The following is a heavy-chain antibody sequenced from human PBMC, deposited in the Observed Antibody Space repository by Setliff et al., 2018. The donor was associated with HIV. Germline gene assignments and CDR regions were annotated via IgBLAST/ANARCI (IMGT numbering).Heavy chain of an antibody. CDR2: INADNGNT. D-gene: IGHD6-6*01. CDR3: ARGHSSSAYDAYDI. J-gene: IGHJ3*02. CDR1: GYTFSNYA. V-gene: IGHV1-3*01. Sequence: ASVKVSCKASGYTFSNYAMHWVRQAPGQRPEWMGWINADNGNTKYSQKFQGRVTITRDTSASTAYMELSSLRSEDTAVYYCARGHSSSAYDAYDIWGQGTMVTVS.